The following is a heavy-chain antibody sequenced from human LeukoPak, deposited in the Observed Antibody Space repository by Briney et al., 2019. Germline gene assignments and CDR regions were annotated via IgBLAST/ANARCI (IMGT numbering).Heavy chain of an antibody. CDR3: AREGSVAAGYFQR. D-gene: IGHD6-19*01. CDR1: GGSINSGSYY. CDR2: IYTSGST. J-gene: IGHJ1*01. Sequence: SETLSLTCTVSGGSINSGSYYWTWIRQPAGKGLEWIGRIYTSGSTNYNPSLRGRVTISADTSTNQFSLRRSSVTAADTAVYYCAREGSVAAGYFQRWGQGTLVTVSS. V-gene: IGHV4-61*02.